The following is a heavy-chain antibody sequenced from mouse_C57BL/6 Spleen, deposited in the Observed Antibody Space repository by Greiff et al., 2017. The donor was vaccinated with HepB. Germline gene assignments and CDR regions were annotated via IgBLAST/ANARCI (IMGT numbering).Heavy chain of an antibody. J-gene: IGHJ3*01. Sequence: EVQLQQSGPELVKPGASVKISCKASGYTFTDYYMNWVKQSHGKSLEWIGDINPNNGGTSYNQKFKGKATLTVDKSSSTAYMELRSLTSEDSAVYYCARYEEIGLLRAFAYWGQGTLVTVSA. CDR3: ARYEEIGLLRAFAY. CDR2: INPNNGGT. V-gene: IGHV1-26*01. CDR1: GYTFTDYY. D-gene: IGHD2-3*01.